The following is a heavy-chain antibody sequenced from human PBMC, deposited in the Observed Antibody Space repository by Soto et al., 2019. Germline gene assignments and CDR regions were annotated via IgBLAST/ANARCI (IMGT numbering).Heavy chain of an antibody. CDR3: ARGISWRYQDYYYCMDV. CDR1: GFTFSSYG. V-gene: IGHV3-33*01. D-gene: IGHD2-2*01. CDR2: IWYDGSNK. Sequence: QVQLVASGGGVVQPGRSLRLSCAASGFTFSSYGMHWVRQAPGKGLEWVAVIWYDGSNKYYADSVKGRFTISRDNSKTTLYLQMNSLRADDTAAYYCARGISWRYQDYYYCMDVWGQGTTVIFSS. J-gene: IGHJ6*02.